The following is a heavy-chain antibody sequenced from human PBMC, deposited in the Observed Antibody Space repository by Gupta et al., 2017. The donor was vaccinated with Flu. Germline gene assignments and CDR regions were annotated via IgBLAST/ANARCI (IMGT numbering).Heavy chain of an antibody. CDR1: GFSFVSYG. D-gene: IGHD1-1*01. V-gene: IGHV3-30*18. J-gene: IGHJ2*01. CDR3: AKDSCNGFNCPPGWYFDV. CDR2: ISNDGSHQ. Sequence: QVQLVQSGGGVVQSGRSLRLSCAASGFSFVSYGMHWVRQAPGKGLEWVALISNDGSHQYSADSMKGRLTVSRDNSDSILYLEMNSLRPEDTAVYYCAKDSCNGFNCPPGWYFDVWGRGTLVTVSS.